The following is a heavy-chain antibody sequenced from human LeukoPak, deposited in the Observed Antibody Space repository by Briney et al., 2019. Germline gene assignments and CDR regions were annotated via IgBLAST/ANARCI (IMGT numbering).Heavy chain of an antibody. J-gene: IGHJ3*02. CDR1: GFTFGDYA. Sequence: TGGSLRLSCTASGFTFGDYAMSWFHQAPGKGLEWVGFIRSKAYGGTTEYAASVKGRFTISRDDSKSIAYLQMNSLKTEDTAVYHCTRDCSSGCWAHDAFDIWGQGTMVTVSS. V-gene: IGHV3-49*03. CDR3: TRDCSSGCWAHDAFDI. D-gene: IGHD6-19*01. CDR2: IRSKAYGGTT.